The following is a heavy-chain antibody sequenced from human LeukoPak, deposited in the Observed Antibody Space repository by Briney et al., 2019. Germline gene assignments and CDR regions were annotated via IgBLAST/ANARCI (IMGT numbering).Heavy chain of an antibody. V-gene: IGHV1-18*01. CDR1: GYTFTSYG. CDR2: IRAYNGNT. Sequence: ASVKVSCKASGYTFTSYGFSWGGRPLGKGLGGLGWIRAYNGNTNYAQKLQGRVTMTTDTSTSTAYMELRSLRSDDTAVYYCASTADTFIHYDSSGPFDYWGQGTLVTVSS. CDR3: ASTADTFIHYDSSGPFDY. J-gene: IGHJ4*02. D-gene: IGHD3-22*01.